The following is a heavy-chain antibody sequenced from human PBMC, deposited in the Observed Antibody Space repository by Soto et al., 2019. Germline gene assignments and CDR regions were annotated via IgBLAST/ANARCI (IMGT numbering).Heavy chain of an antibody. J-gene: IGHJ4*02. CDR3: TKSSGGSSSVGMDY. CDR2: ITRDGYNK. D-gene: IGHD6-6*01. Sequence: GSLRLSCAVSGFIFKNYALNWVRQAPGKGLEWVASITRDGYNKYYADSVKGRFTISRDNSKNTLSLQMTALRVEDSSVYYCTKSSGGSSSVGMDYWGPGTLVTVSS. V-gene: IGHV3-30*04. CDR1: GFIFKNYA.